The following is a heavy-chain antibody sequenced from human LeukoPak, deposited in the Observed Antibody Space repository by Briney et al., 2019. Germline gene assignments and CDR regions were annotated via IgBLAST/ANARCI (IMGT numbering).Heavy chain of an antibody. D-gene: IGHD1-1*01. CDR3: PSRIGPPWNVGNWSTP. CDR1: GDSIRTNSYF. V-gene: IGHV4-39*01. CDR2: ISYNGIT. Sequence: SETLSLTCSLSGDSIRTNSYFWAWIRQPPGMELEWIGSISYNGITYYNPFLTSRAIVSVDTSKNQFSLNLNSVTAADTAVYYGPSRIGPPWNVGNWSTPWAKAPLFTVSP. J-gene: IGHJ5*02.